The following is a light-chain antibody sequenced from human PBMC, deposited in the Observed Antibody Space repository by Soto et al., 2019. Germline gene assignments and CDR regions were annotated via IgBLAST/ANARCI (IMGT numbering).Light chain of an antibody. CDR1: SSDVGGYNY. V-gene: IGLV2-11*01. CDR3: CSYAGRYTYV. Sequence: QSALTQPRSVSRSPGQSVTISCSGTSSDVGGYNYVSWYQQHPGKAPKLMIYDVSKWPSGVPDRFSGSKSGNTASLTISGLQAGDEADYYCCSYAGRYTYVFGTGTKVTVL. J-gene: IGLJ1*01. CDR2: DVS.